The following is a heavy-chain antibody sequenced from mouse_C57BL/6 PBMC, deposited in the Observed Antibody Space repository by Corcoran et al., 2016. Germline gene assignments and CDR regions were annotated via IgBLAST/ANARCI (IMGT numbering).Heavy chain of an antibody. CDR2: INTYSGVP. D-gene: IGHD1-1*01. J-gene: IGHJ2*01. V-gene: IGHV9-3*01. CDR3: ARRDYGSSFDY. CDR1: GYTFTTYG. Sequence: QVQLQQSGPELVKPGASVKLSCKASGYTFTTYGMSWVKQAPGKGLKWMGWINTYSGVPTYADDFKGRFAFSLETSASTAYLQINNLKNEDTATYFCARRDYGSSFDYWGQGTTLTVSS.